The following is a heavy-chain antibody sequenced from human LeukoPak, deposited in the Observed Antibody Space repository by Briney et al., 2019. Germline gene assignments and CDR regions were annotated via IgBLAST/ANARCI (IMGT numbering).Heavy chain of an antibody. J-gene: IGHJ4*02. CDR1: GYDFTDYW. CDR2: IYAGDSET. CDR3: ARVGKGSYPRNYFDY. D-gene: IGHD1-26*01. V-gene: IGHV5-51*01. Sequence: GESLKISCEGSGYDFTDYWIAWVRQLPGKGLEYMGIIYAGDSETRYSPSFQGQVTMSVDKSISLAYLQWSGLKASDTAMYYCARVGKGSYPRNYFDYWGQGTLVTVSS.